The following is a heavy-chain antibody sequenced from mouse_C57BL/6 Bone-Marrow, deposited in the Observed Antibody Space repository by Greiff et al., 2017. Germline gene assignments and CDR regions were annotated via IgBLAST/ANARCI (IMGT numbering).Heavy chain of an antibody. CDR2: ISDGGSYT. Sequence: EVMLVESGGGLVKPGGSLKLSCAASGFTFSSYAMSWVRQTPEKRLEWVATISDGGSYTYYPDNVKGRFTISRDNAKNNRNLQMSHLKSEDTAMYYGARRATMVTYWYFGGWGTAATVTVSS. V-gene: IGHV5-4*03. CDR3: ARRATMVTYWYFGG. D-gene: IGHD2-2*01. J-gene: IGHJ1*03. CDR1: GFTFSSYA.